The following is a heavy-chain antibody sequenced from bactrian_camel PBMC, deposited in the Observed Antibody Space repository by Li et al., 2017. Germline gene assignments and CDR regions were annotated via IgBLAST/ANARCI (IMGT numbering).Heavy chain of an antibody. Sequence: QVQLVESGGDLVQPGGSLRLSCAASGFTFSSYWMYWVRQAPGKGIEWVSTSNTGGGTTYYSDSLKGRFTVSRDNAKNTVYLQMNSLKPDDTAMYYCARGGGGSYFTEYKYWGQGTQVTVS. CDR2: SNTGGGTT. CDR1: GFTFSSYW. D-gene: IGHD2*01. V-gene: IGHV3S1*01. CDR3: ARGGGGSYFTEYKY. J-gene: IGHJ4*01.